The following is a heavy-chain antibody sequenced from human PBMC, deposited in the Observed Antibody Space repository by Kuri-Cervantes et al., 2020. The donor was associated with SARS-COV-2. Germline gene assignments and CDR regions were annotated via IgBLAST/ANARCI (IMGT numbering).Heavy chain of an antibody. Sequence: SETLSLTCAVSGYSISSGYYWGWIRQPPGKGLEWSGSIYHSGSTYYNPSLKSRVTISVDTSKNQFSLKLSSVTAADTAVYYCARRSGYCSSTSCYFFDYWGQGTLVTVSS. J-gene: IGHJ4*02. V-gene: IGHV4-38-2*01. CDR3: ARRSGYCSSTSCYFFDY. CDR2: IYHSGST. D-gene: IGHD2-2*01. CDR1: GYSISSGYY.